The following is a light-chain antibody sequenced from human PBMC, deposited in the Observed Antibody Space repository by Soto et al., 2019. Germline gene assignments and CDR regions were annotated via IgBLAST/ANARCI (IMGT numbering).Light chain of an antibody. J-gene: IGKJ1*01. CDR1: QSVSNTY. Sequence: EVVLTQSPGTLSLSPWERATLSCRASQSVSNTYVAWYQHIPGQTPRLLIYGASNRATGIPDRFSGSGSGTDFTLTISRLEPEDFAVYYCQQYGSSGTFGQGTKVDIK. CDR3: QQYGSSGT. V-gene: IGKV3-20*01. CDR2: GAS.